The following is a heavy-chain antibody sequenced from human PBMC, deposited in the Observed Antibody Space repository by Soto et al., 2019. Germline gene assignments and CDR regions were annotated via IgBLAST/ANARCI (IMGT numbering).Heavy chain of an antibody. D-gene: IGHD3-3*01. V-gene: IGHV4-59*01. CDR1: GGSFGNYY. CDR3: ARDQGHYENWFDP. Sequence: SETLSLTCTVSGGSFGNYYWSWIRQPPGKGLEWIGYVYYSGATTYHPSLKSRVTISIDTSKNQFFLKLKSVTAADTAVYYCARDQGHYENWFDPWGQGTLVTVSS. CDR2: VYYSGAT. J-gene: IGHJ5*02.